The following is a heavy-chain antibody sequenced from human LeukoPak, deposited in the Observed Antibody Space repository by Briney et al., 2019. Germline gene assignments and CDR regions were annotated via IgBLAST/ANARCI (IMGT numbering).Heavy chain of an antibody. CDR3: AKGPPRLWLYLVDY. CDR2: ISGSGGST. D-gene: IGHD5-18*01. J-gene: IGHJ4*02. CDR1: GFTFSSYA. Sequence: GGSLRLSCADSGFTFSSYAMSWVRQAPGKGLERVSAISGSGGSTYNADSVKGRFTISRDDSKNTLYLQMNSLRAEDTAVYYCAKGPPRLWLYLVDYWGQGTLVTVSS. V-gene: IGHV3-23*01.